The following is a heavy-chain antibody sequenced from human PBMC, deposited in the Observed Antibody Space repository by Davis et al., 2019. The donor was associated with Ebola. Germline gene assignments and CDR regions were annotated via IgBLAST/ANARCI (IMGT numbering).Heavy chain of an antibody. V-gene: IGHV4-34*01. CDR1: GGSFSGFY. Sequence: PSETLSPTCAVYGGSFSGFYWSWIRKPPGKGLEWIGEINHSGSTNYNPSLKSRVTISVDTSKNQFSLKLSSVTAADTAVYYCARGFRWNYDRRRNYFDYWGQGTLVTVSS. CDR3: ARGFRWNYDRRRNYFDY. D-gene: IGHD1-7*01. J-gene: IGHJ4*02. CDR2: INHSGST.